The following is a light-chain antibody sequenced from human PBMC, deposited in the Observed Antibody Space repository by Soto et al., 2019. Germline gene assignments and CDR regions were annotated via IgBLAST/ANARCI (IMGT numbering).Light chain of an antibody. CDR3: QHYNIYPLT. V-gene: IGKV1D-16*01. Sequence: DVQMTQSPSSLSASVGDRVTITCRASQGINSWLAWYQQKPEKAPKFLIYASSSLQTRVPSRLSSSGSATHFTLTINNLQPEDSATYYCQHYNIYPLTFGGGTKVEIK. CDR2: ASS. CDR1: QGINSW. J-gene: IGKJ4*01.